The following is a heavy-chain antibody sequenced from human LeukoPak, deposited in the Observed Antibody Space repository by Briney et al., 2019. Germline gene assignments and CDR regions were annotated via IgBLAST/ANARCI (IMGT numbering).Heavy chain of an antibody. J-gene: IGHJ4*02. CDR3: ARDFGPLGRWFIYY. D-gene: IGHD2-8*01. CDR1: GVTFSNYY. V-gene: IGHV3-11*06. Sequence: KPGESLRLSCAASGVTFSNYYMSWIRHPPGKGMEWVSYISIINRYTNYADSVKGRFTIYRDNDNNSLYLQMSSLRDDDSAVYYCARDFGPLGRWFIYYWGKGTLVTVSS. CDR2: ISIINRYT.